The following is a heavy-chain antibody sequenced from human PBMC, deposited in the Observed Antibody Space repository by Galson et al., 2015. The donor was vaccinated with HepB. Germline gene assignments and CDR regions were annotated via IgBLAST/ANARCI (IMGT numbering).Heavy chain of an antibody. Sequence: SLRLSCAVSGFTFDSYEMNWVRQAPGKGLEWISFISSSGGSIYYADSVKGRFTISRDNAKKSLSLQMNSLRAEDTAVYYCARALRWELLPLFDYWGQGTLVTVSS. J-gene: IGHJ4*02. CDR3: ARALRWELLPLFDY. V-gene: IGHV3-48*03. D-gene: IGHD1-26*01. CDR1: GFTFDSYE. CDR2: ISSSGGSI.